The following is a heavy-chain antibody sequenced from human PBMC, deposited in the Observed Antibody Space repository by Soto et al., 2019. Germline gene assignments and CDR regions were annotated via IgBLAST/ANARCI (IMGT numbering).Heavy chain of an antibody. CDR2: ISGSGGST. D-gene: IGHD3-3*01. CDR3: AKATIFGVVITSPDYYYYMYV. CDR1: GFTFSSYA. J-gene: IGHJ6*03. Sequence: GGSLRLSCAASGFTFSSYAMSWVRQAPGKGLEWVSAISGSGGSTYYADSVKGRFTISRDNSKNTLYLQMNSLRAEDTAVYYCAKATIFGVVITSPDYYYYMYVWGKGTTVTVSS. V-gene: IGHV3-23*01.